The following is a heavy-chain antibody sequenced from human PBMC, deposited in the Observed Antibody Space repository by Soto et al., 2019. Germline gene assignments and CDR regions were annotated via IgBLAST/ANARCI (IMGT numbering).Heavy chain of an antibody. D-gene: IGHD6-13*01. CDR2: ISYDGSNK. J-gene: IGHJ6*02. CDR3: AKDHSSWYNDYYYYGMDV. Sequence: QVQLVESGGGVVQPGRSLRLSCAASGFTFSSYGMHWVRQAPGKGLEWVAVISYDGSNKYYADSVKGRFTISRDNSKNTLYLQMNSLRAEDTAVYYCAKDHSSWYNDYYYYGMDVWGQGTTVTVSS. V-gene: IGHV3-30*18. CDR1: GFTFSSYG.